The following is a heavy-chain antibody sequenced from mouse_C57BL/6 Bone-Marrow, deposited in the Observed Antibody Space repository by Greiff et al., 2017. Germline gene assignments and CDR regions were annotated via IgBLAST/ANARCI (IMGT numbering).Heavy chain of an antibody. J-gene: IGHJ4*01. V-gene: IGHV1-22*01. CDR1: GYTFTDYN. CDR3: AGRGKLHRYYYAMDY. CDR2: INPNNGGT. D-gene: IGHD2-1*01. Sequence: EVQLQQSGPELVKPGASVKMSCKASGYTFTDYNMPWVKQSHGKSLEWIGYINPNNGGTSYNQKFKGKATLTVNKSSSKAYMELRSLTSEDSAVYYCAGRGKLHRYYYAMDYWGQGTSVTVSS.